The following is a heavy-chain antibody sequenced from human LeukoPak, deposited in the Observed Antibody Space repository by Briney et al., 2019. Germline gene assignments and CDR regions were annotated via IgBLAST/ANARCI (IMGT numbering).Heavy chain of an antibody. V-gene: IGHV4-34*01. CDR3: ARAESRGIAYPRHLGV. D-gene: IGHD1-1*01. J-gene: IGHJ6*02. CDR2: INHSGST. CDR1: GGSFSGYY. Sequence: SETLSLTCAVYGGSFSGYYWSWIRQPPGKGLEWIGEINHSGSTNYNPSLKSRVTISVDTSKNQFSLKLSSVTAADTAVYYCARAESRGIAYPRHLGVWGQGTTVTVSS.